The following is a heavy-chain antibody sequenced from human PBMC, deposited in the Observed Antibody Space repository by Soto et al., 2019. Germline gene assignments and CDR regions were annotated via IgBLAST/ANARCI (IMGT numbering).Heavy chain of an antibody. V-gene: IGHV1-46*03. D-gene: IGHD3-3*01. CDR2: INPCGGST. Sequence: ASVNVSCKASVYTFTSYYMHWVRQAPGQGREWMVIINPCGGSTSYAQKCQGRVTMTRDTSTSTVYMELSSLRSEDTAVYYCARDRARGNYDFWSRYIASHYMDVWGKGTTVTVSS. J-gene: IGHJ6*03. CDR3: ARDRARGNYDFWSRYIASHYMDV. CDR1: VYTFTSYY.